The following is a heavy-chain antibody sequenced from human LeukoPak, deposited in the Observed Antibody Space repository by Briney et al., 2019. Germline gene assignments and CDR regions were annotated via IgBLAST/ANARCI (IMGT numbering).Heavy chain of an antibody. CDR2: ISWSSGSI. V-gene: IGHV3-9*01. Sequence: GRSLRLSCAASGFTFDDYAMHWVRQAPGKGLEWVSGISWSSGSIGYADSVKGRFTISRDNAKNSLYLQMNSLRAEDTAVYYCARDNWIDYWGQGTLVTVSS. CDR1: GFTFDDYA. J-gene: IGHJ4*02. D-gene: IGHD1-1*01. CDR3: ARDNWIDY.